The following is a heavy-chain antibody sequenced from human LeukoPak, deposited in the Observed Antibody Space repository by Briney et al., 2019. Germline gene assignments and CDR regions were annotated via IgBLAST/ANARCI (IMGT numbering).Heavy chain of an antibody. CDR2: INHSGST. V-gene: IGHV4-34*01. J-gene: IGHJ6*02. CDR3: AGYSGYDYYYYYGMDV. Sequence: SETLSLTCAVYGGSFSGYYWSWIRQPPGKGLEWIGEINHSGSTNYNPSLKSRVTISVDTSKNQFSLKLSSVTAADTAVYYCAGYSGYDYYYYYGMDVWGQGTTVTVSS. D-gene: IGHD5-12*01. CDR1: GGSFSGYY.